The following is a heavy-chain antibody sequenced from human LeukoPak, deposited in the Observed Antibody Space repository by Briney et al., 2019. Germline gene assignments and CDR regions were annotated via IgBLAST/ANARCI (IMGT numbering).Heavy chain of an antibody. V-gene: IGHV4-39*01. Sequence: PSETLSLTCTVSSGSISRNSYYWGWIRQAPGKGLEWIGSIYYSGNTYHNPSLKSRVTISVDTSKNQFSLKLSSVTAADTAVYYCARHVIAIGSDYYYMDVWGKGTTVIVSS. J-gene: IGHJ6*03. CDR1: SGSISRNSYY. D-gene: IGHD3-10*01. CDR2: IYYSGNT. CDR3: ARHVIAIGSDYYYMDV.